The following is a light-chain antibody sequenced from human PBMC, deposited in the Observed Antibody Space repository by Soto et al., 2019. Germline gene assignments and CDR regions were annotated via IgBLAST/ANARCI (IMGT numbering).Light chain of an antibody. Sequence: DIQMTQSPSSLSASVGDRVTITCRASQSISSYLNWYQQKPGKAPKVLIYAASSLQSGVPSRFSGSGSGTHFTLTISSLQPEEFATYYWRQSYSTPYTFGQGTELEIK. J-gene: IGKJ2*01. CDR3: RQSYSTPYT. V-gene: IGKV1-39*01. CDR2: AAS. CDR1: QSISSY.